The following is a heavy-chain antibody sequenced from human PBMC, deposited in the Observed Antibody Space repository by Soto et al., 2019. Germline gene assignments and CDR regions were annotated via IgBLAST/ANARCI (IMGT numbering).Heavy chain of an antibody. CDR3: AKDLELRFPVYGMDV. CDR1: RFTFDYYG. CDR2: ISWSSGII. J-gene: IGHJ6*02. V-gene: IGHV3-9*01. D-gene: IGHD3-3*01. Sequence: GGSLRLSCAASRFTFDYYGMHWVRQSPGKGLEWVSGISWSSGIIGYADSVKGRFTISRDNAKNSLYLEMNSLRAEDTALYYCAKDLELRFPVYGMDVWGQGTTVTVSS.